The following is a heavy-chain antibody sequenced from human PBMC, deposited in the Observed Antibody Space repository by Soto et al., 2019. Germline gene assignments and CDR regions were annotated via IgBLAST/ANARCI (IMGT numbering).Heavy chain of an antibody. CDR2: ITSSSTYT. CDR1: GFTFSTYA. J-gene: IGHJ6*02. D-gene: IGHD3-10*01. CDR3: GGSDSTEV. V-gene: IGHV3-21*01. Sequence: LRLSGAASGFTFSTYAMNWVRQAPGKGLEGGSSITSSSTYTYYADSVKCRFTISRDDAKNSMHLQMNSLRDEDTAVYYCGGSDSTEVWGQGTTVNVSS.